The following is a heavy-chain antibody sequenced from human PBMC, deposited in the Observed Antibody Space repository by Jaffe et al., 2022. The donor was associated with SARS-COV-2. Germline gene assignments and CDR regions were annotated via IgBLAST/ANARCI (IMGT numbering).Heavy chain of an antibody. Sequence: QVQLVQSGAEVRKPGASVKVSCKASGYTFTNYGISWVRRAPGQGLEWMGWISPYNGNTNYARKLQGRVTMATDTSTSTAYMELRSLRSDDTAVYYCARDNNRPGYYGLWSGRVDGMDVWGQGTTVTVSS. V-gene: IGHV1-18*01. CDR2: ISPYNGNT. J-gene: IGHJ6*02. D-gene: IGHD3-3*01. CDR3: ARDNNRPGYYGLWSGRVDGMDV. CDR1: GYTFTNYG.